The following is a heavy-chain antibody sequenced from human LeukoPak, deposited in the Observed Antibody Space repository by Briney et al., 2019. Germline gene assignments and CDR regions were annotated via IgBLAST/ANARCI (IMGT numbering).Heavy chain of an antibody. Sequence: SETLSLTCTVSGGSISSYYWSWVRQPPGKGLEWIGYIYYSGSTNYNPSLKSRVTISVDTSKNQFSLKLSSVTAADTAVYYCARILTGYGLSYYYYGMDVWGQGTTVTVSS. CDR3: ARILTGYGLSYYYYGMDV. J-gene: IGHJ6*02. V-gene: IGHV4-59*08. D-gene: IGHD3-9*01. CDR2: IYYSGST. CDR1: GGSISSYY.